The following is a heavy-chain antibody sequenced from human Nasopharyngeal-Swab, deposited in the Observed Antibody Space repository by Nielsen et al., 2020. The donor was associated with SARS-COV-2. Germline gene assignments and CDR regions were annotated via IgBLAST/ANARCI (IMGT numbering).Heavy chain of an antibody. CDR2: ISPGNSDT. D-gene: IGHD5-24*01. CDR3: ARRAARDGYNYEVDP. V-gene: IGHV5-51*01. CDR1: GYSFANYW. Sequence: GESLKISCTGFGYSFANYWIGWVRQMPGKGLEWVGSISPGNSDTRYSPAFPGRVTISADKSINTAYLQWTSLRASDTAVYYCARRAARDGYNYEVDPWGQGTLVTVSS. J-gene: IGHJ5*02.